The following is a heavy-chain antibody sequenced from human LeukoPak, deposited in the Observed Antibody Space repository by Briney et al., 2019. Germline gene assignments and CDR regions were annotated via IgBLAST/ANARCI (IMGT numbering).Heavy chain of an antibody. V-gene: IGHV1-46*01. D-gene: IGHD4/OR15-4a*01. CDR2: INPSGGST. Sequence: ASVKVSCKASGYTFTSYYMHWVRQAPGQGLEWMGIINPSGGSTSYAQKFQGRVTMTRDTSTSTVYMELGSLRSEDTAVYYCARGCSRGSPPGLGDYWGQGTLVTVSS. CDR3: ARGCSRGSPPGLGDY. CDR1: GYTFTSYY. J-gene: IGHJ4*02.